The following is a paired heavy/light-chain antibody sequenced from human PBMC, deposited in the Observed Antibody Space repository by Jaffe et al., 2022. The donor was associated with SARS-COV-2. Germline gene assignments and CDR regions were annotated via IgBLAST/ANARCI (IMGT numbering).Heavy chain of an antibody. CDR2: LSGNGGST. CDR1: GFTFSSYA. V-gene: IGHV3-23*01. J-gene: IGHJ4*02. CDR3: AKDGEGRSNSYYYFDY. Sequence: EVQLLESGGGLVQPGGSLRLSCAASGFTFSSYAMTWVRQAPGKGLEWVSTLSGNGGSTYYADSVKGRFTISRDNSKNTLYLQMSSLRAEDTAVYYCAKDGEGRSNSYYYFDYWGLGTLVTVSS. D-gene: IGHD6-13*01.
Light chain of an antibody. Sequence: EVVMTQSPAALSVSPGERATLSCRASQSVSSILAWYQQKPGQAPRLLIYGASTRATGIPARFSGSGSGTEFTLTISSLQSEDFAVYYCQQYNKWPFTFGQGTRLEIK. V-gene: IGKV3-15*01. CDR3: QQYNKWPFT. CDR2: GAS. CDR1: QSVSSI. J-gene: IGKJ5*01.